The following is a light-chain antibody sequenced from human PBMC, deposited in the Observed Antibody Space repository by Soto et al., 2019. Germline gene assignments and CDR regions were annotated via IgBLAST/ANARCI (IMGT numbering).Light chain of an antibody. V-gene: IGKV1-39*01. CDR2: AAS. Sequence: DIQMTQSPSSLSASVGDRVTVTCRTSQNIYNYLNWYQQKSGQAPKLLISAASSLQGGVPSRFSGSGSGTDFTLTISSLQPEDSATYYCQQANSFPRTFGQGTKVDIK. CDR1: QNIYNY. CDR3: QQANSFPRT. J-gene: IGKJ1*01.